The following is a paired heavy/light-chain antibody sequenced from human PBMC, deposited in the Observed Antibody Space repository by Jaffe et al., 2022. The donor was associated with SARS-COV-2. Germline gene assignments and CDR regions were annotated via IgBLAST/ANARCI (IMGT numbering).Light chain of an antibody. V-gene: IGKV3-15*01. CDR1: QSVNTN. J-gene: IGKJ4*01. Sequence: EIVMTQSSVTLSVSPGERATLSCRASQSVNTNLAWYQQKPGQPPRLLIYGASTRVTGIPARFSGSGSGTEFTLTISSLQSEDFAVYFCQQYNSWPLTFGGGTQVEIK. CDR2: GAS. CDR3: QQYNSWPLT.
Heavy chain of an antibody. J-gene: IGHJ4*02. CDR2: IYNDGDT. V-gene: IGHV3-66*02. CDR1: GLPVSNNY. Sequence: EVQLVESGGGLVQPGGSLRLSCAASGLPVSNNYMSWVRQVPGRGLEWVSVIYNDGDTYYADSVKGRFTLSRDNSKNTLDLQMNSLRTEDTGVYYCTRLRTTLQFDFWGQGTLVTVSS. CDR3: TRLRTTLQFDF.